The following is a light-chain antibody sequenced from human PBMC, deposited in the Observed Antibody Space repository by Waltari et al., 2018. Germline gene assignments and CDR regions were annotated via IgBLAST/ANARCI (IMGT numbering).Light chain of an antibody. CDR1: KGIGSS. V-gene: IGKV1-9*01. CDR3: QQFSIYPIT. J-gene: IGKJ4*01. CDR2: AAS. Sequence: DIQYTQYPCFLSPSVGDRVTITCRAIKGIGSSLTWYQLKAGKAPMLLIYAASTVQAGVPSRFSASGSGTDFTLTISSVQPEDFAIYYCQQFSIYPITFGGGTKVEVK.